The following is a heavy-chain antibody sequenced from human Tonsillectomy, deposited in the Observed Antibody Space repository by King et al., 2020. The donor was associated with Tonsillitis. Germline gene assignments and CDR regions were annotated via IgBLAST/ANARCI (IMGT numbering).Heavy chain of an antibody. CDR3: ARVLDHGYMNYSPVDY. D-gene: IGHD4-11*01. CDR1: GYTFTDYY. J-gene: IGHJ4*02. CDR2: INPNSGGT. Sequence: QLVQSGAEVKKPGASVKVSCKSSGYTFTDYYIHWVRQAPGQGLEWMGWINPNSGGTNYAQNVQVRVSMTRDTSISTAYMELTRLRSDDTAVYYCARVLDHGYMNYSPVDYWGQGTPVTVSS. V-gene: IGHV1-2*02.